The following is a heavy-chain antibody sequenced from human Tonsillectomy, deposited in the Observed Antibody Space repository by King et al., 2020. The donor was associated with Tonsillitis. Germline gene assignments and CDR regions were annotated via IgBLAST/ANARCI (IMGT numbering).Heavy chain of an antibody. CDR1: GFTFSSYG. CDR2: TRNDGNKK. D-gene: IGHD3-10*01. Sequence: VQLVESGGGVVQPGGSLRLSCAASGFTFSSYGMHWVRQAPGKGLEWVAFTRNDGNKKYYADSVKGRFTISRDNSKNTLYLQLNSLRAEDTAVYYCAKESTSSYGSSIDYWGQGXLVTVSS. V-gene: IGHV3-30*02. CDR3: AKESTSSYGSSIDY. J-gene: IGHJ4*02.